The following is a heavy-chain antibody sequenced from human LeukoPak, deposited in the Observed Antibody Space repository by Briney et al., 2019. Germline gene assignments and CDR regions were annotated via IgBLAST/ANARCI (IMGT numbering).Heavy chain of an antibody. CDR2: VSSDGTT. D-gene: IGHD2-15*01. CDR1: GDSVTSSY. Sequence: SETLSLTCSVSGDSVTSSYWNWIRQPPGKGLEWIGYVSSDGTTNYTPSLRSRLIMSVDTAKSDISLILTSVTASDTAIYYCARLDCFVEGCYNHWGRGTLVTVSS. J-gene: IGHJ4*02. CDR3: ARLDCFVEGCYNH. V-gene: IGHV4-59*08.